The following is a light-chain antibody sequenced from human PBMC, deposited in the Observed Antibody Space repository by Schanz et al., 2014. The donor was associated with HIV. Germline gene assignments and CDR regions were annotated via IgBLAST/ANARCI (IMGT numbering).Light chain of an antibody. J-gene: IGKJ1*01. V-gene: IGKV3-11*01. Sequence: ESVLTQSPATMSLSPGESATLSCRASQSVDSYLAWYQQKPGQAPRLLIYGASTRATGIPARFSGSGSGTEFTLTISSLQSEDFAVYYCQQGSSWPPTWTFGQGTKVEIK. CDR1: QSVDSY. CDR3: QQGSSWPPTWT. CDR2: GAS.